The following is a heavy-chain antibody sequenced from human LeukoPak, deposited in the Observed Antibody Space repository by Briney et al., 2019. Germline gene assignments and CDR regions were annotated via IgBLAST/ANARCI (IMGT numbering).Heavy chain of an antibody. CDR3: AKGLDIVVPYYAMDV. D-gene: IGHD2-2*01. J-gene: IGHJ6*02. V-gene: IGHV3-23*01. CDR1: GFTFSSYA. CDR2: ISGSGGST. Sequence: PGGSLRLSCAASGFTFSSYAMSWVRQAPGKGLEWVSAISGSGGSTYYADSVKGRFTISRDNSKNTLYLQMDSLRAEDTAVYYCAKGLDIVVPYYAMDVWGQGTTVTVSS.